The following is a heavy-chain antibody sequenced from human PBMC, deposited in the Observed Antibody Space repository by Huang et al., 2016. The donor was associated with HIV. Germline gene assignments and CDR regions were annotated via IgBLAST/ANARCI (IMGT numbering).Heavy chain of an antibody. CDR3: ARGQSGPSQWLASLGNYYYYMDV. Sequence: QLQLQESGPGPVKPSATLSLTCSVSGGSISGSRYYWGWIRQPPGKGLGWIGSINDSGDSNYGPSPKSRVTSSVEPSKNQFSLKLSSVTAADTAVYYCARGQSGPSQWLASLGNYYYYMDVWGKGTTVTVSS. CDR2: INDSGDS. V-gene: IGHV4-39*01. D-gene: IGHD6-19*01. J-gene: IGHJ6*03. CDR1: GGSISGSRYY.